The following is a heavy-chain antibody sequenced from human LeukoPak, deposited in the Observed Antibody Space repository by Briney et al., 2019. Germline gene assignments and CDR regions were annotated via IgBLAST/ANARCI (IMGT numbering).Heavy chain of an antibody. D-gene: IGHD3-10*01. CDR3: ARHRRGEFFDS. V-gene: IGHV4-59*08. J-gene: IGHJ4*02. Sequence: GSLRLSCAASGFTFSSYWMSWVRQAPGKGLEWIGYIHYSGSTNYNPSLKSRVTISLDTSKNQFSLILSSVTAADTAVYYCARHRRGEFFDSWGQGTLVTVSS. CDR1: GFTFSSYW. CDR2: IHYSGST.